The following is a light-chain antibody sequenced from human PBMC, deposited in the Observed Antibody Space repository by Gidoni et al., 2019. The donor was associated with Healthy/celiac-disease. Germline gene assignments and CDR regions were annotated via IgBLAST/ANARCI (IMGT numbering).Light chain of an antibody. Sequence: EIVLTQSPGTLSLSPGERATLSCRASQSVSSSYLAWYQQKPGQAPRLLIYGASSRATGLPDRFSGSGSGTDFTLTISRQEPEDFAVYYCQQYGSSFYTFGQGTKLEIK. CDR3: QQYGSSFYT. V-gene: IGKV3-20*01. CDR2: GAS. J-gene: IGKJ2*01. CDR1: QSVSSSY.